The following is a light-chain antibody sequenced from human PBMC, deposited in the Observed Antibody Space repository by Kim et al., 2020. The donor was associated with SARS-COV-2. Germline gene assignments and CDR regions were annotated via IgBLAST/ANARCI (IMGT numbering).Light chain of an antibody. CDR1: QSVSSN. J-gene: IGKJ4*01. CDR2: DAY. Sequence: PPWERATLSCRASQSVSSNIAWYQQKPGQAPRLLIYDAYTRATGVPARFSGSGSGTEFTLTISSLQSEDSAVYHCQQYNRWFALSFGGGTKVDIK. V-gene: IGKV3-15*01. CDR3: QQYNRWFALS.